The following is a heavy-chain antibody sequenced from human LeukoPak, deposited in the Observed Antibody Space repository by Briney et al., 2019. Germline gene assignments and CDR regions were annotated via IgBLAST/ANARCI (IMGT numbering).Heavy chain of an antibody. J-gene: IGHJ3*02. D-gene: IGHD2-21*02. V-gene: IGHV4-4*02. CDR3: AGAYCGGDCYSGRAFDI. CDR1: GGSISSSYW. Sequence: SETLSLTCAVSGGSISSSYWWSWVRQPPGKGLEWIGEVYHSVSTNYYPSLKSRVTISIEKSKDQFSLKLSSVTAADTAVYYCAGAYCGGDCYSGRAFDIWGQGTMVTVSS. CDR2: VYHSVST.